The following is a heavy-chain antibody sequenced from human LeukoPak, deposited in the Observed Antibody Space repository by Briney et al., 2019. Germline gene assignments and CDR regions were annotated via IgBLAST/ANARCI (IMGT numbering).Heavy chain of an antibody. CDR2: IKSKIDGETT. CDR3: TTGGAGTGRFDI. J-gene: IGHJ3*02. Sequence: PGGSLRLSCAASGFTFSDYYMSWIRQAPGKGLEWVGRIKSKIDGETTDYAAPVEGRFTISRDDSKNTLYLQMSSLKTEDTAVYYCTTGGAGTGRFDIWGQGTMVRVSS. CDR1: GFTFSDYY. D-gene: IGHD1-1*01. V-gene: IGHV3-15*01.